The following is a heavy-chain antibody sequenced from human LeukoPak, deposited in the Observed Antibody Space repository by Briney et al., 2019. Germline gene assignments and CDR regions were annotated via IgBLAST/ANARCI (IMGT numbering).Heavy chain of an antibody. V-gene: IGHV4-30-2*06. CDR1: GGSISSTGYS. J-gene: IGHJ4*02. Sequence: PSQTLSLTCAVSGGSISSTGYSWSWIRQSPGKGLEWIGYIYHSGTTNYNPSLKSRVTISVDTSKNQFSLKLSSVTAADTAVYYCARRGSNWYNYFDSWGQGTLVTVSS. CDR3: ARRGSNWYNYFDS. CDR2: IYHSGTT. D-gene: IGHD6-13*01.